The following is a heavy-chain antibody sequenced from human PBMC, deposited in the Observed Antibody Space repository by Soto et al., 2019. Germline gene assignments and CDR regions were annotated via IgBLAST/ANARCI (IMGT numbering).Heavy chain of an antibody. J-gene: IGHJ3*02. CDR3: ARDSNYYDSRDQLGRAFDI. D-gene: IGHD3-22*01. Sequence: GASVKLSCKASGFTFTSSALQWVRQARGQRLEWIGWIVVGSGNTNYAQKFQERVTITRDVSTNTAYMELNSLRAEDTAVYYCARDSNYYDSRDQLGRAFDIWGQGTMVTVSS. CDR1: GFTFTSSA. V-gene: IGHV1-58*01. CDR2: IVVGSGNT.